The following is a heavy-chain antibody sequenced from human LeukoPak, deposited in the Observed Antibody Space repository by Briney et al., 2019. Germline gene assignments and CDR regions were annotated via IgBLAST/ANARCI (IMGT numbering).Heavy chain of an antibody. V-gene: IGHV3-33*01. CDR1: GFTFSSYG. D-gene: IGHD6-13*01. J-gene: IGHJ4*02. CDR3: AREDGYSSSWYSDY. Sequence: SGGSLRLSCAASGFTFSSYGMHWVRQAPGKGLEWVAVIWYDGSNKYYADSVKGRFTISRDNSKNSLYLQMNSLRAEDTAVYYCAREDGYSSSWYSDYWGQGTLVTVSS. CDR2: IWYDGSNK.